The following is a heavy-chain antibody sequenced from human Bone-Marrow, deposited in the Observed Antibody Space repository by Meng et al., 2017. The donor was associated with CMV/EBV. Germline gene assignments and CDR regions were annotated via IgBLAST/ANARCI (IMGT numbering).Heavy chain of an antibody. CDR1: GFTFSSYE. J-gene: IGHJ6*02. V-gene: IGHV3-48*03. CDR3: ARVPEGSGWSYYYYGMDV. CDR2: ISSSGSTI. D-gene: IGHD6-19*01. Sequence: GESLKISCAASGFTFSSYEMNWVRQAPGKGLEWVSYISSSGSTIYYADSVKGRFTISRDNAKNSLYLQMNSLRAEDTAVYYCARVPEGSGWSYYYYGMDVWGQGTTVTVSS.